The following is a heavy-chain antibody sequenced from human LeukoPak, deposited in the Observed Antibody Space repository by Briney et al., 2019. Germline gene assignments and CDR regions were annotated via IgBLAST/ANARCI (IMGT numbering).Heavy chain of an antibody. D-gene: IGHD6-19*01. CDR3: GKVPYSSGSDYFDY. V-gene: IGHV3-23*01. CDR1: GFTFSSYA. J-gene: IGHJ4*02. CDR2: ISGSGGST. Sequence: GGSLRLSCAASGFTFSSYAMSWLGQAPGEGLEWVSAISGSGGSTYYADSVKGRFTITRDNSKNTLYLQMNSLRAEGTAVYYCGKVPYSSGSDYFDYWGQGTLVSVSS.